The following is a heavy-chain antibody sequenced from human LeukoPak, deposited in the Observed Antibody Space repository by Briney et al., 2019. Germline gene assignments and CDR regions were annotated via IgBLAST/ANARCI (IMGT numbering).Heavy chain of an antibody. CDR1: GGSISSGGYS. CDR3: ARGQAADY. J-gene: IGHJ4*02. Sequence: PSQTLSLTCAVSGGSISSGGYSWSWIRQPPGKGLEWIGYIYHSGSTYYNPSLKSRVTMSVDTSKNQFSLKLSSVTAADTAVYYCARGQAADYWGQGTLVTVSS. V-gene: IGHV4-30-2*01. D-gene: IGHD6-13*01. CDR2: IYHSGST.